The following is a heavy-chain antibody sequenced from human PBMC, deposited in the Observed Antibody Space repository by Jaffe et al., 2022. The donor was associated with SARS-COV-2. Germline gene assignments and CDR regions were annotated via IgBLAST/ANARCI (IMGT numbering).Heavy chain of an antibody. CDR1: GFTFSSFG. CDR2: ISYDGRNK. J-gene: IGHJ6*02. Sequence: QVQLVESGGGVVQPGRSLRLSCAASGFTFSSFGMHWVRQAPGKGLEWVAFISYDGRNKYHADSVKGRFSISRDNSKLYMQMNNLRVDDTAVYYCARDYGSGMDVWGQGTTITVS. CDR3: ARDYGSGMDV. D-gene: IGHD4-17*01. V-gene: IGHV3-33*01.